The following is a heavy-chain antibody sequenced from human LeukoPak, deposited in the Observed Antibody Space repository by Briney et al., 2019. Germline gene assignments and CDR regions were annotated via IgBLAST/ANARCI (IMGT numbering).Heavy chain of an antibody. CDR3: ARHLILYRAGELSPPYAFDI. CDR1: GGSLSGYY. Sequence: SETLSLTCAVYGGSLSGYYWSWIRQPPGKGLEWIGEINHSGSTNYNPSLKSRVTISVDTSKNQFSLKLSSVTAADTAVYYCARHLILYRAGELSPPYAFDIWGQGTMVTVSS. V-gene: IGHV4-34*01. CDR2: INHSGST. D-gene: IGHD3-16*02. J-gene: IGHJ3*02.